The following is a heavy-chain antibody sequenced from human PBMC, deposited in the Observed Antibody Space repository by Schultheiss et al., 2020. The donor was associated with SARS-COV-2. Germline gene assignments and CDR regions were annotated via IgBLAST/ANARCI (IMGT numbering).Heavy chain of an antibody. Sequence: SETLSLTCAVYGGSFSGYYWSWIRQPPGKGLEWIGEINHSGSTNYNPSLKSRVTISVDRSKNQFSLKLSSVTAADTAVYYCARRNYYDGSGLYYYYGMDVWGQGTTVTVSS. CDR2: INHSGST. J-gene: IGHJ6*02. V-gene: IGHV4-34*01. CDR1: GGSFSGYY. CDR3: ARRNYYDGSGLYYYYGMDV. D-gene: IGHD3-22*01.